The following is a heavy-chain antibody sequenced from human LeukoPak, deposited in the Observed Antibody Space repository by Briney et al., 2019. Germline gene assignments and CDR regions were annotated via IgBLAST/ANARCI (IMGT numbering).Heavy chain of an antibody. D-gene: IGHD4-17*01. CDR2: IYYSGST. CDR1: GGSISSYY. CDR3: ARDEGGDYEAPFDP. V-gene: IGHV4-59*12. Sequence: SETLSLTCTVSGGSISSYYWSWIRQPPGKGLEWIGYIYYSGSTNYNPSLKSRVTISVDTSKSQFSLKLSPVTAADTAVYYCARDEGGDYEAPFDPWGQGTLVTVSS. J-gene: IGHJ5*02.